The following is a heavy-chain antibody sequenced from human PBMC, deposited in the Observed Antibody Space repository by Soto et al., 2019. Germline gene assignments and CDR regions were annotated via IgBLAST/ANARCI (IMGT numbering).Heavy chain of an antibody. J-gene: IGHJ4*02. CDR1: GYTFTSYA. CDR2: IDTGNGNT. CDR3: AKDRAHYDSSGFD. D-gene: IGHD3-22*01. Sequence: ASVKVSCKASGYTFTSYAMHWVRQAPGQRLEWMGWIDTGNGNTKYSQKFQDRITITRDTSARTAYMELNNLRSGDTAVYYCAKDRAHYDSSGFDWGQGNLVTVSS. V-gene: IGHV1-3*04.